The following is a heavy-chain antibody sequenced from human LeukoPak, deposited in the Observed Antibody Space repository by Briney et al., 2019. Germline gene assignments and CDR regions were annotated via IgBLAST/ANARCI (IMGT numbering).Heavy chain of an antibody. CDR1: GFTFSNYA. Sequence: GGSLRLSCAASGFTFSNYAMTWVRQAPGKGLEWVSALSGSGGSAYYADSVKGRFTISRDNSKNTLYLQINSLRAEDAAVYYCARCNMYSSGWNTYYYYGMDVWGQGTTVTVSS. CDR2: LSGSGGSA. J-gene: IGHJ6*02. CDR3: ARCNMYSSGWNTYYYYGMDV. D-gene: IGHD6-19*01. V-gene: IGHV3-23*01.